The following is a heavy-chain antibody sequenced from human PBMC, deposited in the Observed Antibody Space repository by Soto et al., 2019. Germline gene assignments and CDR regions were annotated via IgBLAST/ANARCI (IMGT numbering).Heavy chain of an antibody. V-gene: IGHV3-9*01. CDR3: AKDEGHYDWSYYFDY. CDR1: GFTFDDYA. Sequence: GGSLRLSCAASGFTFDDYAMHWVRQAPGKGLEWVSGISWNSGSIGYADSVKGRFTISRDNAKNSLYLQMNSLRAEDTALYYCAKDEGHYDWSYYFDYWGQGTLVTVSS. CDR2: ISWNSGSI. D-gene: IGHD5-12*01. J-gene: IGHJ4*02.